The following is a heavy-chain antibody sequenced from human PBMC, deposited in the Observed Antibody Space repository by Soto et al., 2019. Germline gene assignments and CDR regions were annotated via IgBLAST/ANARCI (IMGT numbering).Heavy chain of an antibody. CDR2: INAGNGNT. V-gene: IGHV1-3*01. J-gene: IGHJ4*02. D-gene: IGHD6-13*01. Sequence: ASVKVSCKASGYTFTSYAMHWVRQAPGQRLEWMGWINAGNGNTKYSQKFQGRVTITRDTSASTAYMELSSLRSEDTAVYYCAREVIGSSWYDYWGQRTLVTVSS. CDR3: AREVIGSSWYDY. CDR1: GYTFTSYA.